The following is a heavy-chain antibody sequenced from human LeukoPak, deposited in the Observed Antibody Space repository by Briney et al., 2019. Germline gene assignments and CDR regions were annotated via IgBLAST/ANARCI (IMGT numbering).Heavy chain of an antibody. V-gene: IGHV4-39*01. CDR2: IYYSGST. J-gene: IGHJ6*02. CDR3: ARLIGDYGDDYYYYGMDV. D-gene: IGHD4-17*01. CDR1: GGSISSSSYY. Sequence: PSGTLSLTCAVSGGSISSSSYYWGWIRQPPGKGLEWIGSIYYSGSTYYNPSLKSRVTISVDTSKNQFSLKLSSVTAADTAVYYCARLIGDYGDDYYYYGMDVWGQGTTVTVSS.